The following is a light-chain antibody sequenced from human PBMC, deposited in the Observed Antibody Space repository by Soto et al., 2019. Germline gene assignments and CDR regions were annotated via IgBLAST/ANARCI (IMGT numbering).Light chain of an antibody. CDR1: QSVSTR. J-gene: IGKJ1*01. CDR2: DAS. Sequence: DIQMTQSPSSLSASVGDRVTIICRASQSVSTRLAWYQQKPGKAPKVLIYDASSWAGGVPSRFTGSGSGTEFTLTIHSLQPDDFATYYCQQYSVYWTFGQGTKVDIK. V-gene: IGKV1-5*02. CDR3: QQYSVYWT.